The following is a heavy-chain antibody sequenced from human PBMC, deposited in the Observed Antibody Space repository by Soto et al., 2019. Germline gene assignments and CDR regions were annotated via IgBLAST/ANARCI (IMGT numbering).Heavy chain of an antibody. Sequence: QVQLQESGPRLVKPSQDLSLTCTVSGGSINSGAYHWSWVRQHPGKGLEWIGAICYRGTTYSHPSLQSRMTMSVDPSKTQLSLKLSSVTAADTAVYYCARMSATGTRWFDPWGPGTLVTVSS. V-gene: IGHV4-31*03. J-gene: IGHJ5*02. CDR3: ARMSATGTRWFDP. D-gene: IGHD1-1*01. CDR1: GGSINSGAYH. CDR2: ICYRGTT.